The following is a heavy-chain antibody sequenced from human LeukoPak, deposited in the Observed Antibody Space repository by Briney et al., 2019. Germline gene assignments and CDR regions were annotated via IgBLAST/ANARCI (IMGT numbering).Heavy chain of an antibody. CDR2: ITINSSYI. CDR1: GVTFSIYR. D-gene: IGHD3-16*02. V-gene: IGHV3-21*01. CDR3: ARHRTASDY. J-gene: IGHJ4*02. Sequence: GGSLRLSCAASGVTFSIYRMSWVRDAAGKGREWVSSITINSSYIYYTDSVKGRFTISRGNAKSSLYLQLNSLRAEDTALYYCARHRTASDYWGQGTLVNVSS.